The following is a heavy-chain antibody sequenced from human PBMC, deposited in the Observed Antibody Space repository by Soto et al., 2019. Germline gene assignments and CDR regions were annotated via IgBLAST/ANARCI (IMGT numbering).Heavy chain of an antibody. Sequence: QITLKESGPPLVKPTQTLTLTCTFSGFSLSTSGVGVGWIRQPPGKALEWLALIYWDDDKRYSPSLKSMLTLTKDTSQNQVVLTITNLVTVDPATYYRAAVGIAAAGGFDYWGQGTLVTVSS. V-gene: IGHV2-5*02. CDR2: IYWDDDK. CDR3: AAVGIAAAGGFDY. J-gene: IGHJ4*02. D-gene: IGHD6-25*01. CDR1: GFSLSTSGVG.